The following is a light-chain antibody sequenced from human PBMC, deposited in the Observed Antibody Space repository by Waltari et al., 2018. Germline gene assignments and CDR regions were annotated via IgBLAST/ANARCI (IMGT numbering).Light chain of an antibody. CDR3: CSYTGSSSPYV. Sequence: QSALTQPASVSGSPGQSITISCTGTSSDVGGYNYVSWYQQHPGKAPKLLIYAVSNRPSGVSNRFSGSKSGNTASLTISGLQAEDEADYYCCSYTGSSSPYVFGAGTKVTVL. CDR1: SSDVGGYNY. CDR2: AVS. J-gene: IGLJ1*01. V-gene: IGLV2-14*01.